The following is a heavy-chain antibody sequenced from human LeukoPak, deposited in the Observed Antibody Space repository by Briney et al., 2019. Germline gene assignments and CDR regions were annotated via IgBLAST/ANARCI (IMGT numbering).Heavy chain of an antibody. D-gene: IGHD1-14*01. V-gene: IGHV1-18*01. J-gene: IGHJ4*02. Sequence: ASVKVSCKASGYTFTNYGITWMRQAPGQGLEWMGWINTYNGNTNYAQKLQGRVTITTDTSTSKAYMELRSLRSDDTAVFYCARSPRDGGGGPGAYWGQGALVTVSS. CDR3: ARSPRDGGGGPGAY. CDR2: INTYNGNT. CDR1: GYTFTNYG.